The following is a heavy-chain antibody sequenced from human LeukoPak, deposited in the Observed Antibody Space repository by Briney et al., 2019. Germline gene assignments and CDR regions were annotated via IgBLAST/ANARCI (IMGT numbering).Heavy chain of an antibody. J-gene: IGHJ6*02. V-gene: IGHV3-21*01. CDR2: ISSSSSYI. CDR3: ARDLPSSGVYYYYYGMDV. D-gene: IGHD7-27*01. CDR1: GFTFSSYS. Sequence: GGSLRLSCAASGFTFSSYSMNWVRQAPGKGLEWVSSISSSSSYIYYADSVKGRFTISRDNAKNSLYLQMNSLRAEDTAVYYCARDLPSSGVYYYYYGMDVWGQGTTVTVSS.